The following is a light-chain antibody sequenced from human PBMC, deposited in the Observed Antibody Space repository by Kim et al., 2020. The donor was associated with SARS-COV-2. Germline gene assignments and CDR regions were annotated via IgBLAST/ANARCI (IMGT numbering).Light chain of an antibody. V-gene: IGLV1-44*01. Sequence: ELTQPPSASGTPGQRVTISCSGSSSNIGRNSVNWYQQLPGTAPKLLIYSSSQRPSGVPDRFSASKSGTSASLAISGLQSEDEADYYCAAWDSLSSSYVFGSGTKVTGL. J-gene: IGLJ1*01. CDR1: SSNIGRNS. CDR2: SSS. CDR3: AAWDSLSSSYV.